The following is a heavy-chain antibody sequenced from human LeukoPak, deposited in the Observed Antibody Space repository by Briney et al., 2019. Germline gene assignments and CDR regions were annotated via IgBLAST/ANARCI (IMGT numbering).Heavy chain of an antibody. CDR2: ISGSGGST. D-gene: IGHD6-19*01. CDR3: AKDEDPNSSGWLPPYDY. Sequence: GGSLSLSCAASGFTYSSHAMSWVRQAPGKGLEWVSAISGSGGSTYYAESVTGRFTISRDNSKNTLYLQMNSLRAEDTAVYYGAKDEDPNSSGWLPPYDYWGQGTLVTVSS. V-gene: IGHV3-23*01. CDR1: GFTYSSHA. J-gene: IGHJ4*02.